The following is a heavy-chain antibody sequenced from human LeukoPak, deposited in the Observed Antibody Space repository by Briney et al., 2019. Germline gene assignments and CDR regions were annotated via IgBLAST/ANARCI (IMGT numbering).Heavy chain of an antibody. D-gene: IGHD3-22*01. V-gene: IGHV1-24*01. CDR3: ATKGPTYYYDSSGYYPLDY. Sequence: ASVKVSCKVSGYTLTELSTHWVRQAPGKGLEWMGGFDPEDGETIYAQKFQGRVTMTEDTSTDTAYMELSSLRSEDTAVYYCATKGPTYYYDSSGYYPLDYWGQGTLVTVSS. CDR1: GYTLTELS. J-gene: IGHJ4*02. CDR2: FDPEDGET.